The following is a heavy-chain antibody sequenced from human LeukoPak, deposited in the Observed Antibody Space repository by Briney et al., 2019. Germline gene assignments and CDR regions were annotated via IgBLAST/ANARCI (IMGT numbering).Heavy chain of an antibody. Sequence: GGSLGLSCAGSGFTFSSYRMNWVRQAPGKGLEWVSSISSSSSYIYYADSVKGRFTISRDNAKNSLYLQMNSLRAEDMALYYCAKDMLRARGYDEGGAFDIWGQGTMVTVSS. CDR2: ISSSSSYI. D-gene: IGHD5-12*01. V-gene: IGHV3-21*04. CDR1: GFTFSSYR. J-gene: IGHJ3*02. CDR3: AKDMLRARGYDEGGAFDI.